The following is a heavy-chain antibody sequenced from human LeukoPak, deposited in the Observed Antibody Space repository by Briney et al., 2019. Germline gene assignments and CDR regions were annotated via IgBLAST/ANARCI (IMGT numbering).Heavy chain of an antibody. CDR2: ISAYNGNT. Sequence: ASVKVSCKASDYTFTTYGISWVRQAPGQGLEWMGWISAYNGNTNYAQNLQGRVTMTTDTSTSTACMELRSLNSDDTAVYYCARALVVTSPFDYWGQGTLVTVSS. V-gene: IGHV1-18*01. J-gene: IGHJ4*02. CDR3: ARALVVTSPFDY. CDR1: DYTFTTYG. D-gene: IGHD2-21*02.